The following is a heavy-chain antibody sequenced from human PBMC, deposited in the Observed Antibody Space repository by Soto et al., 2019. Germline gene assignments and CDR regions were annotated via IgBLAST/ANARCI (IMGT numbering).Heavy chain of an antibody. CDR3: ARLSDSSSKWYCYDSSGYYYPDY. CDR2: IKQDGSEK. D-gene: IGHD3-22*01. J-gene: IGHJ4*02. V-gene: IGHV3-7*03. CDR1: GFTFSSYW. Sequence: VGSLRLSCAASGFTFSSYWMSWVRQAPGKGLEWVANIKQDGSEKYYVDSVKGRFTISRDNAKNSLYLQMNSLRAEDTAVYYCARLSDSSSKWYCYDSSGYYYPDYWGQGTLVTVSS.